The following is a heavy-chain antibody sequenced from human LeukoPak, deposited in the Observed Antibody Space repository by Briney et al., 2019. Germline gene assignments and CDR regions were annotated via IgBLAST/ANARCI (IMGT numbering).Heavy chain of an antibody. Sequence: PGGSLRLSCAASGFTFTSYAMSWVRQVPGKGREWVSSISGRGDSTYYADSVKGRFTISRDNSKNTLYLQMNSLRAEDTAVYYCAKVLVGDDYGDFVFDYWGQGTLVTVSS. CDR1: GFTFTSYA. CDR2: ISGRGDST. CDR3: AKVLVGDDYGDFVFDY. D-gene: IGHD4-17*01. J-gene: IGHJ4*02. V-gene: IGHV3-23*01.